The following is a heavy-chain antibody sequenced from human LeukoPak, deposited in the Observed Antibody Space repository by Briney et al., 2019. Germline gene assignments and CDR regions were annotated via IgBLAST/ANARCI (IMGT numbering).Heavy chain of an antibody. CDR1: GGSISSGGYY. V-gene: IGHV4-31*03. CDR3: ARGQLEMATIGDY. J-gene: IGHJ4*02. D-gene: IGHD5-24*01. CDR2: IYYSGST. Sequence: SETLSLTCTVSGGSISSGGYYWSWIRQHPGKGLEWIGYIYYSGSTYYNPSLKSRVTISVDTSKNQFSLKLSSVTAADTAVYYCARGQLEMATIGDYWGQGTLVTVSS.